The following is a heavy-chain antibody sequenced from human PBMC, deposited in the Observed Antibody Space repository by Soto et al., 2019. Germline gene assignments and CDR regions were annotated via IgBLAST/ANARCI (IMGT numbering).Heavy chain of an antibody. Sequence: EVQLVESGGGLVQPGGSLRLSCAASGFTLSDYSMHWVRQAAGKGLEYVSAISYKGDTTYYANSVKGRFTISRDNSKNTLYLQMGSLRAEDMAVYYCARVSGLGQAAFDIWDQGTMVTVSS. CDR3: ARVSGLGQAAFDI. D-gene: IGHD1-1*01. J-gene: IGHJ3*02. V-gene: IGHV3-64*01. CDR1: GFTLSDYS. CDR2: ISYKGDTT.